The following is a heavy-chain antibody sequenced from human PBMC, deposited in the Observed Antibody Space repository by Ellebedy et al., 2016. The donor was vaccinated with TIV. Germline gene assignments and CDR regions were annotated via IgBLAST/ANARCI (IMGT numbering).Heavy chain of an antibody. D-gene: IGHD7-27*01. J-gene: IGHJ6*02. V-gene: IGHV3-7*01. Sequence: PGGSLRLSCAASGFTFSSYWMSWVRQAPGKGLEWVANIKQDGSEKYYVDSVKGRFTISRDNAKNSLYLQMNSLRAEDTAVYYCARFTGARWYGMDVWGQGTTVTVSS. CDR2: IKQDGSEK. CDR1: GFTFSSYW. CDR3: ARFTGARWYGMDV.